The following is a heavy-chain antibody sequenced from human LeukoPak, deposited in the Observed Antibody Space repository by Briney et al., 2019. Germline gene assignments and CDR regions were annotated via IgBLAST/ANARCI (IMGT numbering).Heavy chain of an antibody. CDR1: GFTFSTDA. J-gene: IGHJ4*02. V-gene: IGHV3-30*10. CDR3: VRDAGGY. Sequence: GRSLRLSCAASGFTFSTDAMHWVRQAPGKGLEWVAVISSDGNKKFYTDSVKGRFTISRDNSRNTLYLQINGLRAEDTAVYYCVRDAGGYWGQGTPVTVSS. CDR2: ISSDGNKK.